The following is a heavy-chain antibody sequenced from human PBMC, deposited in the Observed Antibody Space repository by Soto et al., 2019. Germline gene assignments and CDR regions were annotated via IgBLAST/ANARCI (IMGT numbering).Heavy chain of an antibody. CDR3: ARLKAAGTIEY. J-gene: IGHJ4*02. CDR1: GFTFSSYW. V-gene: IGHV3-7*01. D-gene: IGHD6-13*01. Sequence: GSLRLSCAASGFTFSSYWMSWVGQAPGKGLEWVANIKQDGSEKYYVDSVKGRFTISRDNAKNSLYLQMNSLRAEDTAVYYCARLKAAGTIEYWGQGTLVTVSS. CDR2: IKQDGSEK.